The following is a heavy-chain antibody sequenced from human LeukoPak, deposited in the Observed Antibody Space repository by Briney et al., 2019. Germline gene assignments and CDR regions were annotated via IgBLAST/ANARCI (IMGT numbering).Heavy chain of an antibody. CDR1: GFTVSSNY. D-gene: IGHD3-10*01. CDR3: ARESDYYGSGSQ. V-gene: IGHV3-66*01. J-gene: IGHJ4*02. Sequence: SGGSLRLSCAASGFTVSSNYMSWVRQAPGKGLEWVSIIYSGGSTYYADSVKGRFTISRDNSNNTLYLQMNTLRAEDTAVYYCARESDYYGSGSQWGQGTLVTVSS. CDR2: IYSGGST.